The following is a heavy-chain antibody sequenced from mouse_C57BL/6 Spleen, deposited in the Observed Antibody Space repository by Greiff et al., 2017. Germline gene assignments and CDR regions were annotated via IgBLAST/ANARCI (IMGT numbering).Heavy chain of an antibody. CDR2: IHPSDSDT. Sequence: QVQLKQPGAELVKPGASVKVSCKASGYTFTSYWMHWVKQRPGQGLEWIGRIHPSDSDTNYNQKFKGKATLTVDKSSSTAYMQLSSLTSEDSAVYYCATRGDPGAWFAYWGQGTLVTVSA. CDR3: ATRGDPGAWFAY. V-gene: IGHV1-74*01. D-gene: IGHD2-13*01. J-gene: IGHJ3*01. CDR1: GYTFTSYW.